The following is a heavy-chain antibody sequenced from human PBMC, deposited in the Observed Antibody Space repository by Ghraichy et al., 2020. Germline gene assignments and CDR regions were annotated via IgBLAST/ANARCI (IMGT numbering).Heavy chain of an antibody. J-gene: IGHJ5*02. D-gene: IGHD3-22*01. CDR2: VSYDGSTK. V-gene: IGHV3-30*03. CDR1: GFTFSSYG. Sequence: GGSLRLSCEGSGFTFSSYGMHWVRQAPGKGLEWVAVVSYDGSTKYYADSVKGRFTISRDQSKNTLYLQMNSLRPEDTAIYYCAREGNTNNYYSAWFDPWGQGTLVTVSS. CDR3: AREGNTNNYYSAWFDP.